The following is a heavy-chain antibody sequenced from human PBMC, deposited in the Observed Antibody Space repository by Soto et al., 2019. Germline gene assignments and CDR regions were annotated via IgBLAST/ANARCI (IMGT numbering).Heavy chain of an antibody. Sequence: SETLSLTCTVSGGSISSYYWSWIRLPPGKGLEWIGYLYYSGSTNYTPSLKSRVTMSVDTSKNQFSLKLSSVTAADTAVYYCARGIYSSSYLDIWGQGTMVT. CDR3: ARGIYSSSYLDI. CDR1: GGSISSYY. J-gene: IGHJ3*02. V-gene: IGHV4-59*01. CDR2: LYYSGST. D-gene: IGHD6-13*01.